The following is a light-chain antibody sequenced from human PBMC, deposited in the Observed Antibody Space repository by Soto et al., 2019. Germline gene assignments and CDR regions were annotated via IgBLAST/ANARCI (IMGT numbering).Light chain of an antibody. Sequence: DIQMTQSPSTLSASVGDRVTLNCRASQSISSWLAWYQQKPGKAPKLLIYKASSLESGVPSRFSGSGSGTEFTLTISSLQSDDFATYYCQQYNSYSTFGQGTKVDI. CDR3: QQYNSYST. V-gene: IGKV1-5*03. J-gene: IGKJ1*01. CDR2: KAS. CDR1: QSISSW.